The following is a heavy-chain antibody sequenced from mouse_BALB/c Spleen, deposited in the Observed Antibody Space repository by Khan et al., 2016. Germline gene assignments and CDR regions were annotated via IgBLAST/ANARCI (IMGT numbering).Heavy chain of an antibody. CDR3: TRSPTATRYFDV. CDR1: GYSITSDYA. CDR2: IRYSSST. Sequence: EVKLEESGPGLVKPSQSLSLTCTVTGYSITSDYAWNWIRQFPGNKLEWMGYIRYSSSTTYNPSLKSRISITRDTSKNQFFLQLYSVTTEDTATYYCTRSPTATRYFDVWGAGTTVTVSS. D-gene: IGHD1-2*01. J-gene: IGHJ1*01. V-gene: IGHV3-2*02.